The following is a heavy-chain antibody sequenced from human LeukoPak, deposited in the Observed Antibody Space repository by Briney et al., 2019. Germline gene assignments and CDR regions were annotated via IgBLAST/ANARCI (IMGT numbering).Heavy chain of an antibody. V-gene: IGHV1-8*01. CDR2: MNPNSGNT. CDR3: ARLDSSSWYGYGMDV. J-gene: IGHJ6*02. Sequence: ASVKVSCKASGYTFTSYDINWVRQATGQGLEWMGWMNPNSGNTGYAQKFQGRVTMTRNTSISTAYMELSSLRSEDTAVYYCARLDSSSWYGYGMDVWGQGTTVTVSS. D-gene: IGHD6-13*01. CDR1: GYTFTSYD.